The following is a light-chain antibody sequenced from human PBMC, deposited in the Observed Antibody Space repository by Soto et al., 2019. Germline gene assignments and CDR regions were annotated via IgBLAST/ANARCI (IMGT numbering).Light chain of an antibody. CDR2: DNN. CDR1: SSNIRNNY. Sequence: QSVLTQPPSVSAAPGQKVTVSCSGSSSNIRNNYVSWYQQLPGTAPKPLIFDNNKRSSGIPDRFSCSKSGTSATLGITGLQTGDEADYYCGTWDSSLRVYVFGTGTKVTVL. CDR3: GTWDSSLRVYV. V-gene: IGLV1-51*01. J-gene: IGLJ1*01.